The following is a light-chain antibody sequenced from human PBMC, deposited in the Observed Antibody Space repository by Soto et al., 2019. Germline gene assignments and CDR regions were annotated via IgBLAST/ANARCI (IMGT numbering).Light chain of an antibody. CDR2: DVS. J-gene: IGKJ4*01. Sequence: DIQMTQSPSSLSASIGDRVTITCQARQDIGNSLNWYQQKSGKAPNLLIYDVSRLGAGVPSRFSGSSSRTNFRLTISDLQREDVATYYCQQFGSVPLTFGGGTKVEIK. V-gene: IGKV1-33*01. CDR3: QQFGSVPLT. CDR1: QDIGNS.